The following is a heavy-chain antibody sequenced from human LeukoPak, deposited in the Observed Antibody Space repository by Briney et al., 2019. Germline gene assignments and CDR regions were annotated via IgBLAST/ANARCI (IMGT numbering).Heavy chain of an antibody. V-gene: IGHV1-69*05. D-gene: IGHD3-3*01. Sequence: SVKVSCKASGGTFSSYAISWVRQAPGQGLEWMGGIIPTFGTANYAQKFQGRVTITTAESTSTAYMELSSLRSEDTAVYYCERVRYYDFWRALGVWGKGTAVTVSS. CDR3: ERVRYYDFWRALGV. CDR1: GGTFSSYA. CDR2: IIPTFGTA. J-gene: IGHJ6*04.